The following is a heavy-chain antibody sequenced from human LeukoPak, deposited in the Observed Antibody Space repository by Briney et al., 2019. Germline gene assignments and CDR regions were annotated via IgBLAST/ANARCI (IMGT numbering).Heavy chain of an antibody. CDR1: GFTFSSYG. CDR2: ISYDGSNK. V-gene: IGHV3-30*18. J-gene: IGHJ4*02. Sequence: PGRSLRLSCAASGFTFSSYGMHWVRQAPGKGLEWVAVISYDGSNKYYADSVKGRFTISRDNSKNTLYLQMNSLRAEDTAVYYCAKANTSSYTDDYGDFWDYWGQGTLVTVSS. D-gene: IGHD4-17*01. CDR3: AKANTSSYTDDYGDFWDY.